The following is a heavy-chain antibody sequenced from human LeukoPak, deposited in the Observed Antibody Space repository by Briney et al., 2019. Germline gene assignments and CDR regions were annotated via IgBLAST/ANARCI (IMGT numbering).Heavy chain of an antibody. D-gene: IGHD5-24*01. CDR2: ISSSSSTI. CDR1: GFTFSSYW. V-gene: IGHV3-48*01. Sequence: GGSLRLSCAASGFTFSSYWMSWVRQAPGKGLEWVSYISSSSSTIYYADSVKGRFTISRDNAKNSLYLQMNSLRAEDTAVYYCARVGVAGFRDGYNMYWGQGTLVTVSS. CDR3: ARVGVAGFRDGYNMY. J-gene: IGHJ4*02.